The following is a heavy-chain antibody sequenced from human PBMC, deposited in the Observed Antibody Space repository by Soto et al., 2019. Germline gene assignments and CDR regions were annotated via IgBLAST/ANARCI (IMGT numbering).Heavy chain of an antibody. D-gene: IGHD1-26*01. CDR3: ARDLAKGGGSAGFDY. CDR1: GYTFSVYY. Sequence: SVKVCCRASGYTFSVYYMHWVRRAPGQGLEWMGWINPKSGGTMYPQKFQGRVTMTWDTSISTAYMALTRLRSDDTAVYYCARDLAKGGGSAGFDYWGQGALVTVSS. J-gene: IGHJ4*02. CDR2: INPKSGGT. V-gene: IGHV1-2*02.